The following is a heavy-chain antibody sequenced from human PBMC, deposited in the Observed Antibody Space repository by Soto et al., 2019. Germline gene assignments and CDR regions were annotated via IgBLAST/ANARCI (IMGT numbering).Heavy chain of an antibody. CDR2: ISYDGSNK. CDR3: ASTAVAGTQDGSDAFDI. V-gene: IGHV3-30-3*01. D-gene: IGHD6-19*01. J-gene: IGHJ3*02. CDR1: GFTFSSYA. Sequence: QVQLVESGGGVVQPGRSLRLSCAASGFTFSSYAMHWVRQAPGKGLEWVAVISYDGSNKYYADSVKGRFTISRDNSKNTLYLQMNSLRAEDTAVYYCASTAVAGTQDGSDAFDIWGPGTMVTVSS.